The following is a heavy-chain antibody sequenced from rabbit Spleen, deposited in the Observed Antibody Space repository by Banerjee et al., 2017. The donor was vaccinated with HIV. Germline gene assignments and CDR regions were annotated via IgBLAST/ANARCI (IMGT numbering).Heavy chain of an antibody. J-gene: IGHJ2*01. CDR3: ARNYVNAFDP. V-gene: IGHV1S45*01. D-gene: IGHD1-1*01. CDR1: GFSFSSNW. Sequence: LEESGGGLVKPGGTLTLTCTVSGFSFSSNWICWVRQAPGKGLEWIACIDTSNGDTDYAKWPKGRFPISKTSSTTVTLKMTSLTAAYTATYFCARNYVNAFDPWGPGTLVTVS. CDR2: IDTSNGDT.